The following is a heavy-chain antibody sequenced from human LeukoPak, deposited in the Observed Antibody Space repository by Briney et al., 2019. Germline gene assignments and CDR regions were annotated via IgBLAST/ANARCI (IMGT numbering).Heavy chain of an antibody. Sequence: GGSLRLSCAASGFTFDNYGMHWVRQAPGKGLEWVAVIWYDGSNKYYADSVKGRFTISRDNSKNTLYLQMNSLRAEDTAVYYCARERVSSSWYGGTFDYWGQGTLVTVSS. D-gene: IGHD6-13*01. V-gene: IGHV3-33*01. J-gene: IGHJ4*02. CDR1: GFTFDNYG. CDR3: ARERVSSSWYGGTFDY. CDR2: IWYDGSNK.